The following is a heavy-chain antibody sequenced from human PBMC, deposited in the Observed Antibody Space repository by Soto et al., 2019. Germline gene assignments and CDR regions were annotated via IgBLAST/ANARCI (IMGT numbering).Heavy chain of an antibody. CDR1: GGTFSSYT. CDR2: IIPILGIA. J-gene: IGHJ1*01. D-gene: IGHD3-9*01. V-gene: IGHV1-69*08. Sequence: QVQLVQSGAEVKKPGSSVKVSCKASGGTFSSYTISWVRQAPGQGLEWMGRIIPILGIANYAQKFQGRVTITADKSTSTAYMELSSLRSEDTAVYYCAREIRYFDWLYQGYVQHWGQGTLVTVSS. CDR3: AREIRYFDWLYQGYVQH.